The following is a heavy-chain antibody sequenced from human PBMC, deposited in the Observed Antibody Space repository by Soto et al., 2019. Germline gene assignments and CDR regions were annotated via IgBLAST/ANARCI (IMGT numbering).Heavy chain of an antibody. D-gene: IGHD6-19*01. V-gene: IGHV4-39*01. CDR1: GGSISSSSYY. CDR3: ARPEGSGWYYFDY. CDR2: IYYSGST. Sequence: QLQLQESGPGLVKPSETLSLTCTVSGGSISSSSYYWGWIRQPPGKGLEWIGSIYYSGSTYYNPSLKSRVTISVDTSKNQFSLKLSSVTAAYTAVYYCARPEGSGWYYFDYWGQGTLVTVSS. J-gene: IGHJ4*02.